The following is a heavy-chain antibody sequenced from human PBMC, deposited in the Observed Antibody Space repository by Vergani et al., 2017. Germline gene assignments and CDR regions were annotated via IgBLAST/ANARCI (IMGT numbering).Heavy chain of an antibody. CDR2: ISWNSGSI. V-gene: IGHV3-9*01. CDR3: AKDTPAAGRAFDI. CDR1: GFTFDDYA. Sequence: EVQLVESGGGLVQPGRSLRLSCAASGFTFDDYAMHWVRQAPGKGLEWVSGISWNSGSIGYAVSVKGRFTISRDNAKNSLYLQMNSLRAEDTALYYCAKDTPAAGRAFDIWGQGTMVTVSS. J-gene: IGHJ3*02. D-gene: IGHD6-25*01.